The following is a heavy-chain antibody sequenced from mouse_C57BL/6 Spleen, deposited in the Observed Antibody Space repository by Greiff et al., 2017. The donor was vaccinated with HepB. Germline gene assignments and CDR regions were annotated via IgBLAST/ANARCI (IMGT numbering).Heavy chain of an antibody. CDR2: IDPSDSYT. Sequence: VQLQQPGAELVMPGASVKLSCKASGYTFTSYWMHWVKQRPGQGLEWIGEIDPSDSYTNYNQKFKGKSTLTVDKSSSTAYMQLSSLTSEDSAVYYCARSTEGAWFAYWGQGTLVTVSA. CDR3: ARSTEGAWFAY. D-gene: IGHD1-1*01. J-gene: IGHJ3*01. CDR1: GYTFTSYW. V-gene: IGHV1-69*01.